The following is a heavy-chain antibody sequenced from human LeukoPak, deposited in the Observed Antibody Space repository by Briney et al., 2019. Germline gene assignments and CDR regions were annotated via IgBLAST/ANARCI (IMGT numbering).Heavy chain of an antibody. CDR1: GFTFDDYA. D-gene: IGHD1-26*01. J-gene: IGHJ4*02. CDR3: AKSMGATSSYFDY. CDR2: ISWNSGSI. Sequence: PGRSLRLSCAASGFTFDDYAMHWVRQAPGRGLEWVSGISWNSGSIGYADSVKGRFTISRDNAKNSLYLQMNSLRAEDMALYYCAKSMGATSSYFDYWGQGTLVTVSS. V-gene: IGHV3-9*03.